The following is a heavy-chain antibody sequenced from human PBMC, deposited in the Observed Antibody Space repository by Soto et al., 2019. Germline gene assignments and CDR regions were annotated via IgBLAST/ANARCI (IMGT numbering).Heavy chain of an antibody. Sequence: ASVKVSCKGSGYTFTSYGIAWVRQAPGQGLEWMGWIGAHNDNTNYAQKVQGRVTVTRDTSTSTAYMELRNLRSDDTAVYYCARGRYGDYWGQGALVTVSS. V-gene: IGHV1-18*01. CDR3: ARGRYGDY. J-gene: IGHJ4*02. CDR1: GYTFTSYG. D-gene: IGHD1-1*01. CDR2: IGAHNDNT.